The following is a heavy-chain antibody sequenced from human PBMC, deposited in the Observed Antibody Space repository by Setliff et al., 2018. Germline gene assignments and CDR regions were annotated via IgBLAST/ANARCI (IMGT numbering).Heavy chain of an antibody. D-gene: IGHD4-17*01. Sequence: ASVKVSCKASGYTFNNYGITWVRQAPGQGLEWMGWINNYSFKTTYPQKFLDRVTVTTDNSGNTLYLLMSSLRGDDTASYYCARDPNGDFVGAFDPWGQGIRVTVSS. V-gene: IGHV1-18*01. CDR3: ARDPNGDFVGAFDP. CDR1: GYTFNNYG. CDR2: INNYSFKT. J-gene: IGHJ5*02.